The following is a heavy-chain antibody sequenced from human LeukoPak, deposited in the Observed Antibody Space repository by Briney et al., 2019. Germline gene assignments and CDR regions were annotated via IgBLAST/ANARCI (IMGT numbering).Heavy chain of an antibody. CDR1: GFALSMYT. Sequence: GGSLRLSCVASGFALSMYTLHWVRQAPGKGLECVAVASYDGGNKYYADSVKGRFTISRDNSKNTLYLQMNSLKTEDTAVYYCARDRYFDWLLSLDAFDIWGQGTMVTVSS. CDR2: ASYDGGNK. J-gene: IGHJ3*02. V-gene: IGHV3-30-3*01. CDR3: ARDRYFDWLLSLDAFDI. D-gene: IGHD3-9*01.